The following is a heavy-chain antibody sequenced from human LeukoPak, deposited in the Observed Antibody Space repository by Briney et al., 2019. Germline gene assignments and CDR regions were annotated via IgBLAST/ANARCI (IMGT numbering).Heavy chain of an antibody. CDR1: GGSISGSNYY. V-gene: IGHV4-39*07. Sequence: SETLSLTCIVSGGSISGSNYYWGWIRQAPGKGLEWIGSLYYSGITHYNASLKSRVTISVDMSTNQFSLRLSSVTAADTAVYYCARDGWESGDYWGQGTLVTVSS. J-gene: IGHJ4*02. CDR2: LYYSGIT. CDR3: ARDGWESGDY. D-gene: IGHD1-26*01.